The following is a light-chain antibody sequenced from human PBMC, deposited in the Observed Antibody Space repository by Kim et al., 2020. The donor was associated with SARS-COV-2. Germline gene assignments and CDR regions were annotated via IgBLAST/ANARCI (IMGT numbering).Light chain of an antibody. CDR2: YDS. CDR1: SIGTKR. CDR3: QVWDSSTDHVV. J-gene: IGLJ3*02. Sequence: APGETARITCEGNSIGTKRVHWYQQKPGQAPVLIIYYDSDRPSGIPERFSGSNSGIPATLTISRVEAGDEADYYCQVWDSSTDHVVFGGGTQLTVL. V-gene: IGLV3-21*04.